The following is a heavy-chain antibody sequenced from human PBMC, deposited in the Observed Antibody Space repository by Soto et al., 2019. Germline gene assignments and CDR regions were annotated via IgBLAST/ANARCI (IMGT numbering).Heavy chain of an antibody. D-gene: IGHD7-27*01. Sequence: QVQLQESDPGLVKPSETLSLTCTVSGGSINNHYWSWIRQPPGQGLEWIGYIYYSGSTNYNPSLKSRVTMSVDTSKNQFSLKLSSLTAADTAIYYCARANWFFDYWGQGTLVTVSS. CDR3: ARANWFFDY. CDR1: GGSINNHY. V-gene: IGHV4-59*11. CDR2: IYYSGST. J-gene: IGHJ4*02.